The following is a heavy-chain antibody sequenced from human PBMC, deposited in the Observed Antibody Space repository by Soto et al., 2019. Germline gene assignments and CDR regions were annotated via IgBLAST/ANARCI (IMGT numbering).Heavy chain of an antibody. CDR3: AREMVTMVRGVISLGEGWFDP. J-gene: IGHJ5*02. V-gene: IGHV4-59*01. CDR1: GGSISSYY. Sequence: PSETLSLTCTVSGGSISSYYWSWIRQPPGKGLEWIGYIYYSGSTNYNPSLKSRVTILVDTSKNQFSLKLSSVTAAGTAVYYCAREMVTMVRGVISLGEGWFDPWGQGTLVTVSS. D-gene: IGHD3-10*01. CDR2: IYYSGST.